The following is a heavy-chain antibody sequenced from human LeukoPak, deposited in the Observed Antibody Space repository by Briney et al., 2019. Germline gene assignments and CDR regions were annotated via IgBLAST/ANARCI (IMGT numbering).Heavy chain of an antibody. CDR2: IYHSGST. J-gene: IGHJ4*02. CDR1: GGSISSGGYY. D-gene: IGHD6-19*01. CDR3: AREDGGWYYFDY. Sequence: PSQTLSLTCTVSGGSISSGGYYWSWIRQPPGKGLEWIGYIYHSGSTYYNPSLKSRVTISVDRSKNQFSLKLSSVTAADTAVYYCAREDGGWYYFDYWGQGTLVTVSS. V-gene: IGHV4-30-2*01.